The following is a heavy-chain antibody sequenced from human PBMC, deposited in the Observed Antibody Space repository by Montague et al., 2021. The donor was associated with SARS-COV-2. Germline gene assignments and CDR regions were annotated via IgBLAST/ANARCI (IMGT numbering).Heavy chain of an antibody. D-gene: IGHD6-19*01. V-gene: IGHV4-59*02. CDR3: ARALPGGWWAFDY. CDR1: GGSVTSYF. Sequence: SETLSLTCTVSGGSVTSYFWEWIRQPPGTGLEYIGYLNFRGSTDYITDYNPSLKSRVTISRDISKNQFSLKLSSVTAADTAVYYCARALPGGWWAFDYWGQGTLVAVSS. CDR2: LNFRGST. J-gene: IGHJ4*02.